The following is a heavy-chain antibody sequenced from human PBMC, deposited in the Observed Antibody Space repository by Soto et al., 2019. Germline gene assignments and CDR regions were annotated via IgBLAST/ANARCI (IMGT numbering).Heavy chain of an antibody. J-gene: IGHJ5*01. Sequence: PSETLSLTCAACGGSRSDSFWSWIRQSPGKGLEWIGEISNSGRTYYNPSLKSRVTISGYTSKNQFSLEVRAVAAADTGTYYCARGRPATATRRFDSWGQGILVTVSS. CDR2: ISNSGRT. CDR3: ARGRPATATRRFDS. V-gene: IGHV4-34*01. CDR1: GGSRSDSF. D-gene: IGHD1-1*01.